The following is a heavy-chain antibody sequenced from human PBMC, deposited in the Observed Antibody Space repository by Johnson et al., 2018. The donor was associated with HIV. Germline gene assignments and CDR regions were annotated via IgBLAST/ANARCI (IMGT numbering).Heavy chain of an antibody. D-gene: IGHD3-3*01. J-gene: IGHJ3*02. CDR3: VKYGGPSFWDAFDI. Sequence: VQLVESGGGLIQPGRSLRLSCAASGFTFDDSAMHWVRQAPGKGLEWVSGISWNTDIITYADSVKGRFTISRDNAKRSLYLQMNSLRPEDTAMYYCVKYGGPSFWDAFDIWGQGTMVTVSS. CDR2: ISWNTDII. CDR1: GFTFDDSA. V-gene: IGHV3-9*01.